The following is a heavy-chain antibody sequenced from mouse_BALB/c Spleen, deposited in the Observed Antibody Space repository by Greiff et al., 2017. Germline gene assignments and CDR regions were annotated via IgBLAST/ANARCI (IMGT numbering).Heavy chain of an antibody. V-gene: IGHV5-12-2*01. J-gene: IGHJ3*01. CDR3: ARHRDDWAWFAY. CDR1: GFTFSSYT. Sequence: DVQLVESGGGLVQPGGSLKLSCAASGFTFSSYTMSWVRQTPEKRLEWVAYISNGGGSTYYPDTVKGRFTISRDNAKNTLYLQMSSLKSEDTAMYYCARHRDDWAWFAYWGQGTLVTVSA. D-gene: IGHD2-4*01. CDR2: ISNGGGST.